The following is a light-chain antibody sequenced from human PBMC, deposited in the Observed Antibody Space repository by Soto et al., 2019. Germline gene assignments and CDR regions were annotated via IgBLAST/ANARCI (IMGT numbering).Light chain of an antibody. J-gene: IGKJ1*01. V-gene: IGKV3D-20*02. CDR1: QSVSSSY. CDR3: QQRSNWPPWT. CDR2: GAS. Sequence: EIVLTQSPGTLSVSPGERATLSCRASQSVSSSYLAWYQQKPGQAPRLLIYGASSRATGIPDRFSGSGSGADFTLTISGLEPEDFAVYYCQQRSNWPPWTFGQGTKVDIK.